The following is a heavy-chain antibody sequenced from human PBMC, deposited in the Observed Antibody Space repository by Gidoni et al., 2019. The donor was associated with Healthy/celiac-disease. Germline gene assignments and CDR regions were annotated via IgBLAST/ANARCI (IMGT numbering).Heavy chain of an antibody. CDR2: ISYDGSNK. CDR3: ARGGYCSGGSCYYFDY. D-gene: IGHD2-15*01. Sequence: QVQLVESGGGVVQPGRSLSLSCAASGFTFSSYAMHWVRQAPGKGLEWVAVISYDGSNKYYADSVKGRFTISRDNSKNTLYLQMNSLRAEDTAVYYCARGGYCSGGSCYYFDYWGQGTLVTVSS. CDR1: GFTFSSYA. V-gene: IGHV3-30-3*01. J-gene: IGHJ4*02.